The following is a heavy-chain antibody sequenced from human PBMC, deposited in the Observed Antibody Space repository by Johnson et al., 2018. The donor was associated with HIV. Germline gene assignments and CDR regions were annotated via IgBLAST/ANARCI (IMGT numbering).Heavy chain of an antibody. J-gene: IGHJ3*02. D-gene: IGHD1-7*01. CDR2: ISYDGSNK. CDR3: ARDQAGTTDDAFDI. CDR1: GFTFSSYA. Sequence: QELLVESGGGVVQPGRSLRLSCAASGFTFSSYAMHWVRQAPGKGLEWVAVISYDGSNKYYADSVKGRFTISRDNSKNTLYLQMNRLRAEDTAVYDCARDQAGTTDDAFDIWGQGTMVTVSS. V-gene: IGHV3-30*04.